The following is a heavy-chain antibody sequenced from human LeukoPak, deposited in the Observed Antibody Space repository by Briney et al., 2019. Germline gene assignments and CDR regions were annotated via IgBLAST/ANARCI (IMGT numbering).Heavy chain of an antibody. D-gene: IGHD2-8*01. CDR1: GYTFTSYH. CDR2: INPSGGST. V-gene: IGHV1-46*01. CDR3: ARGGVYCTNGVCSFDY. J-gene: IGHJ4*02. Sequence: ASVKVSCKASGYTFTSYHMHWVRQAPGQGLEWMGLINPSGGSTSYAQKFQGRVTMTKDTSTSTAYMELSLRSEDTAVYYCARGGVYCTNGVCSFDYWGQGTLVTVSS.